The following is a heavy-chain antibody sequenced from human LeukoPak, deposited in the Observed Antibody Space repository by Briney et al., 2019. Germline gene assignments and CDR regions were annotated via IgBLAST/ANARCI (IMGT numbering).Heavy chain of an antibody. CDR3: ARVLGHDISTGYPIPFDY. V-gene: IGHV1-2*02. J-gene: IGHJ4*02. CDR1: GYTFTGYY. Sequence: ASVKVSCKASGYTFTGYYMHWVRQAPGQGLEWMGWINPNSGGTNYAQKFQGRVTMTRDTSISTAYMELSRLRSDDTAVYYCARVLGHDISTGYPIPFDYWGQGTLVTVSS. D-gene: IGHD3-9*01. CDR2: INPNSGGT.